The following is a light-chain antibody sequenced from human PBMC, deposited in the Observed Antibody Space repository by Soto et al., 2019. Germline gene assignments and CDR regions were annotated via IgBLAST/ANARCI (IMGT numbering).Light chain of an antibody. CDR1: QSISSW. Sequence: DIQMTQSPSTLSASVGDRVIITCRASQSISSWLAWYQQKPGKAPNLLIYIKSGVPSRFSGSGSGTEFTLTISSLQPDDFATYYCQQYDNDSWTFGQGTKVEIK. V-gene: IGKV1-5*03. CDR3: QQYDNDSWT. J-gene: IGKJ1*01.